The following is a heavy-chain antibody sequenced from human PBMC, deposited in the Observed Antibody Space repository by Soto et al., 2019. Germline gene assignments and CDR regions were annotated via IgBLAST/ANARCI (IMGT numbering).Heavy chain of an antibody. D-gene: IGHD3-3*01. V-gene: IGHV3-48*01. CDR3: AREADFLNWFDP. CDR1: GFTFSSYS. J-gene: IGHJ5*02. CDR2: ISSSSSTI. Sequence: EVQLVESGGGLVQPGGSLRLSCAASGFTFSSYSMNWVRQAPGKGLEWVSYISSSSSTIYYADSVKGRFTISRDNAKNPLYLQMISLRAEDTAVYYCAREADFLNWFDPWGQGTLVTVSS.